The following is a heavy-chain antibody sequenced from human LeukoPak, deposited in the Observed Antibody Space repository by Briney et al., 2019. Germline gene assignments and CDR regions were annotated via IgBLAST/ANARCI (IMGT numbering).Heavy chain of an antibody. D-gene: IGHD6-13*01. V-gene: IGHV1-69*05. J-gene: IGHJ1*01. CDR1: GGTFSSYA. CDR3: ATDNRLIAAAGPGYFQH. Sequence: SVKVSCKASGGTFSSYAISWVRQAPGQGLEWMGGIIPIFGTANYAQKFQGRVTITTDESTSTAYMELSSLRSEDTAVYYCATDNRLIAAAGPGYFQHWGQGTLVTVSS. CDR2: IIPIFGTA.